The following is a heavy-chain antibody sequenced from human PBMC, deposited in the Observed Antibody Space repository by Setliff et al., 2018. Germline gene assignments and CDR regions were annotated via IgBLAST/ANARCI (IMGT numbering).Heavy chain of an antibody. CDR1: GYIFTNYY. CDR2: INANTGGT. V-gene: IGHV1-2*02. Sequence: ASVKVSCKTSGYIFTNYYIHWVRQAPGQGLEWMGWINANTGGTREVQKFQGRVTMTRDTSIGTAYMEVNRLTYDDTAVYYCARVGGYASAWHGIEAFDIWGQGTKVTVSS. D-gene: IGHD6-19*01. CDR3: ARVGGYASAWHGIEAFDI. J-gene: IGHJ3*02.